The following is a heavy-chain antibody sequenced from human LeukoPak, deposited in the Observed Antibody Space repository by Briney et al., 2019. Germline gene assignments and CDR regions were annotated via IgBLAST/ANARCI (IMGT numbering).Heavy chain of an antibody. CDR2: IIPIFGTA. J-gene: IGHJ5*02. Sequence: ASVKVSCKASGGTFSSYAISWVRQAPGQGLEWMGGIIPIFGTANYAQKFQGRVTITADESTSTAYMELSILRSEDTAVYYCARKTLNWFDPWGQGTLVTVSS. V-gene: IGHV1-69*13. CDR3: ARKTLNWFDP. CDR1: GGTFSSYA.